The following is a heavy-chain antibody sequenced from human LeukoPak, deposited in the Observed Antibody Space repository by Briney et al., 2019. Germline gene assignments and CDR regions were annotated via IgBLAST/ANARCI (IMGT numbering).Heavy chain of an antibody. J-gene: IGHJ6*02. Sequence: PGRSLRLSCVASGFIFDDYGMHWVRQAPGKGLEWVAGIGWNSGSIGYADSVKGRFTIYRDNTKNSLYLEMNSLRAEDTALYYCAKDGSSTGHYYYGMDVWGQGTTVTVSS. CDR3: AKDGSSTGHYYYGMDV. V-gene: IGHV3-9*01. CDR1: GFIFDDYG. D-gene: IGHD2-2*01. CDR2: IGWNSGSI.